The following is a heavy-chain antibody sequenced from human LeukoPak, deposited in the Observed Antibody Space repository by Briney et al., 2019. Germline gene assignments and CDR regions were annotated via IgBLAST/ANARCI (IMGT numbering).Heavy chain of an antibody. CDR1: GFTFSNYW. CDR3: ARGGSYGDY. CDR2: VNHDGSSI. Sequence: QTGGSLRLSCAASGFTFSNYWMRWVRQVPEKGLVWVSRVNHDGSSITYANSVKGRFTSSRDNARNTLYLQMNRLRVDDTAVYYCARGGSYGDYWGQGILVTVSS. V-gene: IGHV3-74*01. D-gene: IGHD3-16*01. J-gene: IGHJ4*02.